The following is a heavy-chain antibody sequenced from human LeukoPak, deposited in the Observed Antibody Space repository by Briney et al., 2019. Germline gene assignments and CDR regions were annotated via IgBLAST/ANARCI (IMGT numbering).Heavy chain of an antibody. CDR1: GGSISGYY. D-gene: IGHD5-18*01. CDR3: ARGVVDTATVYYFDY. V-gene: IGHV4-59*01. J-gene: IGHJ4*02. Sequence: PSETLSLTCTVSGGSISGYYWTWTRQPPGKELEWIGCIYYSGSTKYNPSLKSRVTMSVDTSKNQFSLKLSSVTAADTAVYYCARGVVDTATVYYFDYWGQGTLVTVSS. CDR2: IYYSGST.